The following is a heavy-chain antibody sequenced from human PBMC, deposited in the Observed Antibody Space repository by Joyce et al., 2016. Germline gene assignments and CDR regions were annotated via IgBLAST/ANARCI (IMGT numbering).Heavy chain of an antibody. Sequence: QVQLVQSGAEVKKPGASVTVSCKASGYTFNNYGISWVRQAPGQGIEWMGWISAKNGNTNYAQKFQDRVTMTTDSSTSTAYMEVRRLRFDDTAVYYCARDYQWLDLSILGLLYFDYWGQGTLVTVSS. CDR2: ISAKNGNT. V-gene: IGHV1-18*04. D-gene: IGHD6-19*01. CDR3: ARDYQWLDLSILGLLYFDY. J-gene: IGHJ4*02. CDR1: GYTFNNYG.